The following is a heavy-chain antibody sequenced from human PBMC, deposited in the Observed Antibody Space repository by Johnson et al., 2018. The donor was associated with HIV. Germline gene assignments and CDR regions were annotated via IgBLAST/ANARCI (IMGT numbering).Heavy chain of an antibody. D-gene: IGHD4-23*01. V-gene: IGHV3-9*01. CDR1: GFTFDDYA. CDR3: AKAIWGGGNLGMGAFDI. CDR2: ISWNRGSI. J-gene: IGHJ3*02. Sequence: VQLVESGGGLIQPGRSLRLSCAASGFTFDDYAMHWVRQVPGKGLEWVSGISWNRGSIGYADSVKGRFTISRDNAKNSLYLQMNSLRVEDTAWYYCAKAIWGGGNLGMGAFDIWGQGTMVTVSS.